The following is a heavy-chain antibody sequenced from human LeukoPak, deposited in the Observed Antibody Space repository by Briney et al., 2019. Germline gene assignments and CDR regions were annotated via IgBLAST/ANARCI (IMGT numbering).Heavy chain of an antibody. V-gene: IGHV4-59*12. CDR2: IYYSGST. Sequence: PSETLSLTCTVSGGSISSYYWSWIRQPPGKGLEWIGYIYYSGSTNYNPSLKSRVTISVDTSKNQFSLKLSSVTAADTAVYYCAREIRLSIDYWGQGTLVTVSS. CDR3: AREIRLSIDY. CDR1: GGSISSYY. J-gene: IGHJ4*02.